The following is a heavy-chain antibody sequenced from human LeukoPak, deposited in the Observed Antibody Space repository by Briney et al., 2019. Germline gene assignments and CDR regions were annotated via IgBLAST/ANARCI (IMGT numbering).Heavy chain of an antibody. CDR3: AKDLQSYYYDSSGYYPYFQH. CDR2: ISYDGSNK. V-gene: IGHV3-30*18. J-gene: IGHJ1*01. CDR1: GFTFSSYG. D-gene: IGHD3-22*01. Sequence: PGGSLRLSCAASGFTFSSYGMHWVRQAPGKGLEWVAVISYDGSNKYYADSVKGRFTISRDNSKNTLYLQMNSPRAEDTAVYYCAKDLQSYYYDSSGYYPYFQHWGQGTLVTVSS.